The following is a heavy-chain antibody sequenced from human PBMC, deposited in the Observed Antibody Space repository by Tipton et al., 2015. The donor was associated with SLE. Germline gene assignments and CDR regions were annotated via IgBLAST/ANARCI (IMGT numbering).Heavy chain of an antibody. J-gene: IGHJ4*02. D-gene: IGHD6-19*01. CDR2: IYHSGST. V-gene: IGHV4-39*07. Sequence: TLSLTCTVSGGSMTSSDYYWGWIRQPPGKGLEWIGNIYHSGSTYYNPSLKSRVTISVDTSKNQFSLKLTPLSAADTAVYYCASRFSSGWYVRDYWGRGTLVTVSS. CDR3: ASRFSSGWYVRDY. CDR1: GGSMTSSDYY.